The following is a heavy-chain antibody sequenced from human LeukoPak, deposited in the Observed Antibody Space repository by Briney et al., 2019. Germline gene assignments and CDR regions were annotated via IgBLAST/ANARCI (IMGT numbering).Heavy chain of an antibody. CDR3: ARVTTVVTAYYFDY. Sequence: SETLSLTCTVSGGSISSYYWSWIRQPPGKGLEWIGEINHSGSTNYNPSLKSRVTISVDTSKNQFSLKLSSVTAADTAVYYCARVTTVVTAYYFDYWGQGTLVTVSS. D-gene: IGHD4-23*01. J-gene: IGHJ4*02. V-gene: IGHV4-34*01. CDR2: INHSGST. CDR1: GGSISSYY.